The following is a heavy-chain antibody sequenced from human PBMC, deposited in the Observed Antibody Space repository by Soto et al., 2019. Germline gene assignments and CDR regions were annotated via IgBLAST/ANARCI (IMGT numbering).Heavy chain of an antibody. CDR3: TTGIYYDLLTGYHDVAY. CDR2: IKSETDGGTA. V-gene: IGHV3-15*01. J-gene: IGHJ4*02. Sequence: GGSLRLSCAASGFNLSHPWMTWVRQAAGKGLEWVGRIKSETDGGTADYAAPVKGRITISRDDSKNTVYLQMNSLKTEDTAVYYCTTGIYYDLLTGYHDVAYWGQGPLVTVSS. D-gene: IGHD3-9*01. CDR1: GFNLSHPW.